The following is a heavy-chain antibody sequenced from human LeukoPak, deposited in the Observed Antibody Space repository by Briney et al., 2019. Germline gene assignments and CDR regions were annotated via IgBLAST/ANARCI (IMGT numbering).Heavy chain of an antibody. CDR1: GDSVSSNSAA. CDR3: ARIPGFSGSYHNGAFDI. J-gene: IGHJ3*02. Sequence: PSQTLSLTCAISGDSVSSNSAAWNWIRQSPSRGLEWLGRTYYRSKWYNDYAVSVKGRITINPDTSKNQFSLQLNSVTPEDTAVYYCARIPGFSGSYHNGAFDIWGQGTMVTVSS. V-gene: IGHV6-1*01. CDR2: TYYRSKWYN. D-gene: IGHD1-26*01.